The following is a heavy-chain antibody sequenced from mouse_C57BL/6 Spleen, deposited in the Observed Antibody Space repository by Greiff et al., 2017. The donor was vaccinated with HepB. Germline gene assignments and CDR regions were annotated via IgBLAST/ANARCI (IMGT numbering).Heavy chain of an antibody. J-gene: IGHJ2*01. Sequence: EVQRVESGPGLVKPSQSLSLTCSVTGYSITSGYYWNWIRQFPGNKLEWMGYISYDGSNNYNPSLKNRISITRDTSKNQFFLKLNSVTTEDTATYYCAREHYGSSYNSFFDYWGQGTTLTVSS. CDR2: ISYDGSN. D-gene: IGHD1-1*01. CDR3: AREHYGSSYNSFFDY. CDR1: GYSITSGYY. V-gene: IGHV3-6*01.